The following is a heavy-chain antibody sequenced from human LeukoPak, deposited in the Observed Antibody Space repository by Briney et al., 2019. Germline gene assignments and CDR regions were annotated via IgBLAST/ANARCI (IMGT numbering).Heavy chain of an antibody. Sequence: GGSLRLSCEGFGMTFSDYSMNWVRQAPGMGLEWISFISSGGSTIYYAASVKGRFTISRDNARNTLSLEMNSLRGDDTALYYCAGVDGTFSHNFYMDVWGKGSTVTVSS. CDR3: AGVDGTFSHNFYMDV. V-gene: IGHV3-48*04. CDR1: GMTFSDYS. D-gene: IGHD5-24*01. J-gene: IGHJ6*03. CDR2: ISSGGSTI.